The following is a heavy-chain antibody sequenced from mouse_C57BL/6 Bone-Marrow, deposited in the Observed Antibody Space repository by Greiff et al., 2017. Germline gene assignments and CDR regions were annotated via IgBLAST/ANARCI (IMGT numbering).Heavy chain of an antibody. Sequence: QVQLQQPGAELVKPGASVKMSCKASGYTFTSYWITWVKQRPGHGLEWLGDIYPGSGSTNYNEKFKSKATLTVDTASSTACMQLSGVSSEDYGVYCCARGGEGNAGWGQGTLVTVSA. CDR1: GYTFTSYW. V-gene: IGHV1-55*01. CDR3: ARGGEGNAG. CDR2: IYPGSGST. J-gene: IGHJ3*02.